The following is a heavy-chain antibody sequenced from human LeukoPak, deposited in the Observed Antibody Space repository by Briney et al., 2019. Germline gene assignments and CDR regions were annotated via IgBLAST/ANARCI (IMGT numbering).Heavy chain of an antibody. CDR2: INPNSGGT. CDR1: GYTFTGYY. D-gene: IGHD2-15*01. CDR3: ARGLRYCSGGSCYWYYMDV. V-gene: IGHV1-2*02. J-gene: IGHJ6*03. Sequence: ASVTVSCKASGYTFTGYYMHWVRQAPGQGLEWMGWINPNSGGTNYAQKFQGRVTMTRDTSISTAYMELSRLRSDDTAVYYCARGLRYCSGGSCYWYYMDVWGKGTTVTVSS.